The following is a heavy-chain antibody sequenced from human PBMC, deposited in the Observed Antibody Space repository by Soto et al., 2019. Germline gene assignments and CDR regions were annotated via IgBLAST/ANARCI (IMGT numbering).Heavy chain of an antibody. V-gene: IGHV5-51*01. CDR2: MYPGDSDT. D-gene: IGHD5-12*01. Sequence: EVQLVQSGTEVRKPGESLKISCKASGYNFVKYWIAWVRQIPGKGLKWMGFMYPGDSDTRYSPSFQGQVTISADKSIGTAYLQWNSLKTSDTATYYCARHQADGYNYGPLGYWGQGTVVTVSS. CDR3: ARHQADGYNYGPLGY. CDR1: GYNFVKYW. J-gene: IGHJ4*02.